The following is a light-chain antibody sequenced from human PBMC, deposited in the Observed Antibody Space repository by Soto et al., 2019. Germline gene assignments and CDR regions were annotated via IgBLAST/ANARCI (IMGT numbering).Light chain of an antibody. V-gene: IGLV1-44*01. CDR2: QND. J-gene: IGLJ2*01. Sequence: QSVVTQPPSASGTPGQRVTISCSGSSSNIGRNTVNWYHLLPGITPTFLIYQNDRRPSGVPDRLSASKSGTSATLAVSGLQSEDEGDYYCAVWDDSLNGPVFGGGTKLTVL. CDR3: AVWDDSLNGPV. CDR1: SSNIGRNT.